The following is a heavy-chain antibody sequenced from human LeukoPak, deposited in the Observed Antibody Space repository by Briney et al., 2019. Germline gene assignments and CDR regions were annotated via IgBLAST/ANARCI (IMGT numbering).Heavy chain of an antibody. CDR2: INPNSGGT. CDR1: GYTFTGYY. V-gene: IGHV1-2*02. D-gene: IGHD6-13*01. Sequence: ASVKVSCKASGYTFTGYYMHWVRQAPGQGLEWMGWINPNSGGTNYAQKFQGRVTMTRDTSISTAYMELSRLRSDDTAVYYCARDPPAAGTTSFDYWGQGTLVTVSS. CDR3: ARDPPAAGTTSFDY. J-gene: IGHJ4*02.